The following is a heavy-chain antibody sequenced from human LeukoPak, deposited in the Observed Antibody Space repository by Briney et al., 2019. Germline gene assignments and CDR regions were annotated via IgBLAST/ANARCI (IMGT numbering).Heavy chain of an antibody. J-gene: IGHJ4*02. CDR3: ARGPGRWLDY. V-gene: IGHV4-38-2*01. Sequence: SETLSLTCAVSGYPISSGYYWGWIRQPPGKGLEWIGSIYHSGSTYYNPSLKSRVTISVDTSKNQFSLKLSSVTAADTAVYYCARGPGRWLDYWGQGTLVTVSS. CDR1: GYPISSGYY. CDR2: IYHSGST. D-gene: IGHD3-10*01.